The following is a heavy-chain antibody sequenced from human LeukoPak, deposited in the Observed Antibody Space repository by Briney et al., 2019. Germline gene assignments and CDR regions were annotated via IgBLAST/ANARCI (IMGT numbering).Heavy chain of an antibody. CDR1: GGTFSSYA. Sequence: SVKVSCKASGGTFSSYAISWVRQAPGQGLKWMGGIIPIFGTANYAQKFQGRVTITTDESTSTAYMELSSLRSEDTAVYYCARTLRYFDWLSINYYFDYWGQGTLVTVSS. CDR2: IIPIFGTA. J-gene: IGHJ4*02. CDR3: ARTLRYFDWLSINYYFDY. D-gene: IGHD3-9*01. V-gene: IGHV1-69*05.